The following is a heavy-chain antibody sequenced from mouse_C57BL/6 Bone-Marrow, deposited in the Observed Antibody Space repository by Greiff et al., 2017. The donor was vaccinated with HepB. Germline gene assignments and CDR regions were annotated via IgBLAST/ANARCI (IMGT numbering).Heavy chain of an antibody. D-gene: IGHD2-4*01. Sequence: QVHVKQSGAELVKPGASVKMSCKASGYTFTTYPIEWMKQNHGKSLEWIGNFHPYNDDTKYNEKFKGKATLTVEKSSSTVYLELSRLTSDDSAVYYCARGDDYGRGAWFAYWGQGTLVTVSA. CDR2: FHPYNDDT. CDR1: GYTFTTYP. J-gene: IGHJ3*01. V-gene: IGHV1-47*01. CDR3: ARGDDYGRGAWFAY.